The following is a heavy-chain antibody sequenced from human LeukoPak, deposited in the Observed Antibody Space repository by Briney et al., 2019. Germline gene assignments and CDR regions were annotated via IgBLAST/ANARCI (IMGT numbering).Heavy chain of an antibody. Sequence: SETLSLTCTVSGGSISSSSYYWGWIRQPPGKGLAWIGSIYYSGRTYYNPSLKSRVTISVDTSKNQFSLKLSSVTAADTAVYYCARDGGYCSSTSCYGAFDIWGQGTMVTVSS. J-gene: IGHJ3*02. CDR2: IYYSGRT. CDR3: ARDGGYCSSTSCYGAFDI. CDR1: GGSISSSSYY. V-gene: IGHV4-39*07. D-gene: IGHD2-2*01.